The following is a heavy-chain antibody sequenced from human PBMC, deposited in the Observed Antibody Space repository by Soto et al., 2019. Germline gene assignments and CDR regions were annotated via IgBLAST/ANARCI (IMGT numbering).Heavy chain of an antibody. V-gene: IGHV3-21*01. CDR2: ISSSSSYI. CDR1: GFTFSSYS. Sequence: GGSLRLSCAASGFTFSSYSMNWVRQAPGKGLEWVSSISSSSSYIYYADSVKGRFTISRDNAKNSLYLQMNSLRAEDTAVYYCARDHAGPPTIYGMDLWGQGTTVTVSS. D-gene: IGHD2-8*01. CDR3: ARDHAGPPTIYGMDL. J-gene: IGHJ6*02.